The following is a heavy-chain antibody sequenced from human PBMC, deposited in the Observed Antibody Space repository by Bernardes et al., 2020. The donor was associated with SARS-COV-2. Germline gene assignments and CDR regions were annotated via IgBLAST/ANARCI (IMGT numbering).Heavy chain of an antibody. J-gene: IGHJ6*02. CDR2: IRSKANSYAT. CDR1: GFTFSGSV. CDR3: TRQMSSGNQPGMDV. Sequence: GGSLRLSCAASGFTFSGSVMHWVRQASGKGLEWVGRIRSKANSYATAYAASVKGTFTISSDDSKSTAYLQMNSLKTEDTAVYYCTRQMSSGNQPGMDVWGQGTTVTVSS. D-gene: IGHD1-26*01. V-gene: IGHV3-73*01.